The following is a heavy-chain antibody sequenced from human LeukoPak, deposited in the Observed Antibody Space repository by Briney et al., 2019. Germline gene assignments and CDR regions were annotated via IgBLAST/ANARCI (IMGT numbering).Heavy chain of an antibody. J-gene: IGHJ6*03. D-gene: IGHD3-3*01. CDR1: GFTFSGYW. Sequence: PGGSLRLSCAASGFTFSGYWMHWVRQAPGKGLVWVSRINSDGSSTSYADSVKGRFTISRDNAKNTLYLQMNSLRAEDTAVYYCAKCFWSGYYYYMDVWGKGTTVTVSS. V-gene: IGHV3-74*01. CDR3: AKCFWSGYYYYMDV. CDR2: INSDGSST.